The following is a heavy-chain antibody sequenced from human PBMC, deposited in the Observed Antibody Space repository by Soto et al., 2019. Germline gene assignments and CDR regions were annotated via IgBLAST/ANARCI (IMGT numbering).Heavy chain of an antibody. V-gene: IGHV1-69*14. D-gene: IGHD1-1*01. CDR3: SRDLVEERIDYGRGV. J-gene: IGHJ6*04. CDR1: GGTFSSYA. Sequence: QVQLVQSGAEVKKPGSSVKVSCKASGGTFSSYAISWVRQASGQGLEWMGGIIPIFGTANYAQTFQGRVTIDADKSTSTAYIELSSLRSEDTALYYVSRDLVEERIDYGRGVWGEGTTVTVAS. CDR2: IIPIFGTA.